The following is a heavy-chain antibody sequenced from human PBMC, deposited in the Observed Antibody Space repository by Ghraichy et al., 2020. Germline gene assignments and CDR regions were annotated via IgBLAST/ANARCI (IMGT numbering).Heavy chain of an antibody. CDR1: GGSFSGYY. V-gene: IGHV4-34*01. D-gene: IGHD6-13*01. J-gene: IGHJ6*02. CDR2: INHSGST. Sequence: SQTLSLTCAVYGGSFSGYYWSWIRQPPGKGLEWIGEINHSGSTNYNPSLKSRVTISVDTSKNQFSLKLSSVTAADTAVYYCARGLAAAGTGVLWNYYYYYGMDVWGQGTTVTVSS. CDR3: ARGLAAAGTGVLWNYYYYYGMDV.